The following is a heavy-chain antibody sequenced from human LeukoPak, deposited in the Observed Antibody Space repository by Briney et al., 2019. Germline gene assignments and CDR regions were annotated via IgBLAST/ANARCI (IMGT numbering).Heavy chain of an antibody. J-gene: IGHJ4*02. D-gene: IGHD6-19*01. CDR1: GGSISSYY. CDR3: ARVRVAVAGNVLDY. V-gene: IGHV4-59*01. Sequence: SETLSLTCTVSGGSISSYYWSWIRQPPGKGLEWIGYIYYSGITNYNPSLKSRVTISVDTSKNQFSLKLSSVTAADTAVYYCARVRVAVAGNVLDYWGQGTLVTVSS. CDR2: IYYSGIT.